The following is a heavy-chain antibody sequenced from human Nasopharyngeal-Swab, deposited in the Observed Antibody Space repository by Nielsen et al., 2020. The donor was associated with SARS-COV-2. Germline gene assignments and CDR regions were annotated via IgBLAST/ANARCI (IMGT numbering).Heavy chain of an antibody. D-gene: IGHD4-11*01. CDR2: ISSSGST. Sequence: SETLSLTCSVSGGSISPYYWIWIRQPAGKRLEWIGRISSSGSTNYNPSLESRVTMSVDTSKNQFSLKLTSVTAADTAVYYCARDQGLQFDHWGQGTLVTVSS. V-gene: IGHV4-4*07. CDR1: GGSISPYY. CDR3: ARDQGLQFDH. J-gene: IGHJ4*02.